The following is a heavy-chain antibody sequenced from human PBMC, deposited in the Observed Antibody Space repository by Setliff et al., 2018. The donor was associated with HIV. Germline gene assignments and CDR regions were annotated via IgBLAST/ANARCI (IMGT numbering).Heavy chain of an antibody. Sequence: PGESLKISCAASGFTFDDYGMSWVRQAPGKGLEWVSGINWNGGSTGSADSVRGRFTVSGDNAKNSLYLQMNSLRAEDTALYYCVREDMVTTGGRLDYYMDVWGKGTTVTVSS. CDR3: VREDMVTTGGRLDYYMDV. CDR1: GFTFDDYG. V-gene: IGHV3-20*04. D-gene: IGHD5-12*01. J-gene: IGHJ6*03. CDR2: INWNGGST.